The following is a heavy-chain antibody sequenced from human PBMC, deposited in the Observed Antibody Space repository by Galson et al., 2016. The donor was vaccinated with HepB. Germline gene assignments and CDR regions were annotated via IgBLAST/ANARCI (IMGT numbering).Heavy chain of an antibody. CDR3: GTRPNRNDLDL. D-gene: IGHD1-1*01. Sequence: SLRLSCAASRFTFDNYAMSWVRQAPGKGLEWVASITAVAGRTYYADSVRGRFTISSDNAKSTVYLHMDGLRVEDTAIYFCGTRPNRNDLDLWGQGTQVTVSS. CDR2: ITAVAGRT. J-gene: IGHJ5*02. CDR1: RFTFDNYA. V-gene: IGHV3-23*01.